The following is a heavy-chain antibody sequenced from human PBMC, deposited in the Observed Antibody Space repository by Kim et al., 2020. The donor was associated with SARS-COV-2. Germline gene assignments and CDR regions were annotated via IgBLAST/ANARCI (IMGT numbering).Heavy chain of an antibody. CDR1: GYRFTSYW. J-gene: IGHJ4*02. Sequence: GESLKISCKGSGYRFTSYWISWVRQMPGKGLEWMGRIDPSDSYTNYSPSFQGHVTISADKSISTAYLQWSSLKASDTAMYYCASSHRRWLQAYYFDYWGQGTLVTVSS. CDR2: IDPSDSYT. V-gene: IGHV5-10-1*01. D-gene: IGHD5-12*01. CDR3: ASSHRRWLQAYYFDY.